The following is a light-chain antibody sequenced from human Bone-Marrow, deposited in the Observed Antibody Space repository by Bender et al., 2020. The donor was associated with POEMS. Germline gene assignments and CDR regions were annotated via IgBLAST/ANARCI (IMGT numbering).Light chain of an antibody. CDR3: CSYPGFTSFV. CDR1: SSDVGSYDL. Sequence: QSAPTQPASVSGSPGQSITISCTETSSDVGSYDLVSWYQQYPGKAPKLIIYEGSKRPSGVSTRFSGSQSGNTASLTISGLQAEDEADYYCCSYPGFTSFVFGTATKVAVL. J-gene: IGLJ1*01. V-gene: IGLV2-23*01. CDR2: EGS.